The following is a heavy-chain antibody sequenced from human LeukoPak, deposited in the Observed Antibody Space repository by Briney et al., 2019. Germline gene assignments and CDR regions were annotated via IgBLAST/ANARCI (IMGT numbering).Heavy chain of an antibody. Sequence: PSETLSLTCTVSGGSISSGDYYWSWIRQPPGKGLEWIGYIYYSGSTYYNSSLKSRVTISVDTSKNQFSLKLSSVTAADTAVYYCASLYSSSWYDYFDYWGQGTLVTVSS. CDR3: ASLYSSSWYDYFDY. J-gene: IGHJ4*02. CDR1: GGSISSGDYY. V-gene: IGHV4-30-4*01. D-gene: IGHD6-13*01. CDR2: IYYSGST.